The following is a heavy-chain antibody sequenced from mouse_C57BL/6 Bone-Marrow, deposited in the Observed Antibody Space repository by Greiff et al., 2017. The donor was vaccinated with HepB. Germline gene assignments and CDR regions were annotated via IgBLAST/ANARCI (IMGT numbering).Heavy chain of an antibody. D-gene: IGHD2-5*01. CDR2: IDPSDSYT. V-gene: IGHV1-59*01. J-gene: IGHJ2*01. CDR3: ANSNYVVLDY. Sequence: VQLQQPGAELVRPGTSVKLSCKASGYTFTSYWMHWVKQRPGQGLEWIGVIDPSDSYTNYNQKFKGKATLTVDTSSSTAYMQLSSLTSEDSAVYYCANSNYVVLDYWGQGTTLTVSS. CDR1: GYTFTSYW.